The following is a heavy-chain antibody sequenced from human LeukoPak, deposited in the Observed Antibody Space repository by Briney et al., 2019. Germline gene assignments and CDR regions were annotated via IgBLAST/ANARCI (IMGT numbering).Heavy chain of an antibody. D-gene: IGHD3-9*01. J-gene: IGHJ5*02. Sequence: GASVKVSCKASGYTFTGYYMHWVRQAPGQGLEWMGWINPNSGGTNYAQKFQGRVTMTRDTSISTAYMELSRLRSDDTAVYYCARGLLRYFDWLLEERAVAVNWFDPWGQGTLVTVSS. V-gene: IGHV1-2*02. CDR2: INPNSGGT. CDR3: ARGLLRYFDWLLEERAVAVNWFDP. CDR1: GYTFTGYY.